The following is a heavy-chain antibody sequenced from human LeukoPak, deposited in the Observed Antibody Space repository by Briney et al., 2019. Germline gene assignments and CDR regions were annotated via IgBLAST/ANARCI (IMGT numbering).Heavy chain of an antibody. V-gene: IGHV3-7*05. CDR2: IKQDGSEK. CDR1: RFTFSSYW. Sequence: GGSLRLSCAASRFTFSSYWMTWVRKAPGKGLEWVANIKQDGSEKYYVGSVKGRFTISRDNTKNSMYLQMNSLRAEDTAVYYCAREGGYGGVFDYWGQGTLVTVSS. CDR3: AREGGYGGVFDY. D-gene: IGHD5-12*01. J-gene: IGHJ4*02.